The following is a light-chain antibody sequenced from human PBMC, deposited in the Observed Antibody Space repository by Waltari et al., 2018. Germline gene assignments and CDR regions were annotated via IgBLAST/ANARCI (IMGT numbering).Light chain of an antibody. J-gene: IGKJ1*01. CDR3: QQYKSYSRT. CDR1: QSIVGW. Sequence: DIQMTQSPSTLSASVGDRVTITCRASQSIVGWLAWYQQKPGKAPNLLIYKASNLESGVPSRFSGSGSGTEFTLTISSLQPDDFATYYCQQYKSYSRTFCQGTKVEIK. CDR2: KAS. V-gene: IGKV1-5*03.